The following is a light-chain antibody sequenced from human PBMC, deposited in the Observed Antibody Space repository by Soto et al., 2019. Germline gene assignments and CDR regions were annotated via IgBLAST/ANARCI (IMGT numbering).Light chain of an antibody. V-gene: IGLV1-44*01. CDR1: SSNIGSNT. Sequence: QSVLTQPPSVSGTPGQRVTISCSGSSSNIGSNTVNWYQQLPGTAPKLLIFVNNKRPSGVPDRFSGSTSGASASLAISGLQPEDEADYYCAAWDDSLTGPVFGGGTKLTVL. CDR3: AAWDDSLTGPV. CDR2: VNN. J-gene: IGLJ2*01.